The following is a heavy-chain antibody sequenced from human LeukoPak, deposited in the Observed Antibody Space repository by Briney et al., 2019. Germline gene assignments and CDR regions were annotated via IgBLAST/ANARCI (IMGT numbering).Heavy chain of an antibody. Sequence: SETLSLTCTVSGGSISSSSYYWGWIRQPPGKGLEWIGSIYYSGSTYYNPSLKSRVTISVDTSKNQFSLKLSSVTAADTAVYYCARWVAYYYFFAFDIWGQGTMVTVSS. V-gene: IGHV4-39*07. J-gene: IGHJ3*02. CDR3: ARWVAYYYFFAFDI. CDR2: IYYSGST. D-gene: IGHD3-22*01. CDR1: GGSISSSSYY.